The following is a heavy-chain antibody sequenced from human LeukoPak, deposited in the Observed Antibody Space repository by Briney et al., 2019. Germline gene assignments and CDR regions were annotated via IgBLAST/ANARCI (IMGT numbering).Heavy chain of an antibody. J-gene: IGHJ4*02. CDR1: GFTFSSYA. CDR3: AKVRRGGYSYGEENFDY. V-gene: IGHV3-23*01. D-gene: IGHD5-18*01. Sequence: GGSLRLSCAASGFTFSSYAMSWVRQAPGKGLEWVSAISGSGGSTYYADSVKGRFTISRDNSKNTLYLQMNSLRAEDTAVYYCAKVRRGGYSYGEENFDYWGQGTLVTVSS. CDR2: ISGSGGST.